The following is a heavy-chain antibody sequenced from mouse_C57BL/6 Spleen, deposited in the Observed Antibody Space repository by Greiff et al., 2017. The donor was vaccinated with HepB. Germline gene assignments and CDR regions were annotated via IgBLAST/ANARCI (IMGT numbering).Heavy chain of an antibody. CDR3: ASPYYYGSLYWYFDV. CDR1: GYTFTSYW. V-gene: IGHV1-72*01. Sequence: QVQLQQPGAELVKPGASVKLSCKASGYTFTSYWMHWVKQRPGRSLEWIGRIDPNSGGTKYNEKFKSKATLTVDKPSSTAYMQLSSLTSEDSAVYYCASPYYYGSLYWYFDVWGTGTTVTVSS. J-gene: IGHJ1*03. CDR2: IDPNSGGT. D-gene: IGHD1-1*01.